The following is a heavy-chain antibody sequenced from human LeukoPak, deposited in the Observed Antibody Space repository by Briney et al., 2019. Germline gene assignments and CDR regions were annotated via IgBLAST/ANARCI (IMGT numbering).Heavy chain of an antibody. Sequence: ASVKVSCKASGYTFTGYYMHWVRQAPGQGLEWMGWINPNSGGTNYAQKFQGRVTMTRDTSISTAYMELSRLRSDDTAVYYCAKDFIAKTRGHSYGFNDAFDIWGQGTMVTVSS. CDR3: AKDFIAKTRGHSYGFNDAFDI. J-gene: IGHJ3*02. CDR1: GYTFTGYY. CDR2: INPNSGGT. D-gene: IGHD5-24*01. V-gene: IGHV1-2*02.